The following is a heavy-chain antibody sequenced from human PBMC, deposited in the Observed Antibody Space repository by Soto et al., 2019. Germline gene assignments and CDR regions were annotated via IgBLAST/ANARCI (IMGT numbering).Heavy chain of an antibody. V-gene: IGHV3-74*01. CDR2: MNKDGSII. CDR3: VSPYGDPPG. CDR1: GFPFGGEW. D-gene: IGHD4-17*01. Sequence: EVLLVESGGGIVQPGGSLRLSCAASGFPFGGEWMHWVRQGAGKGLVWVSRMNKDGSIIAYADSVRGRFTISRDNAKSTLYLHMNNLRPEDTALYICVSPYGDPPGWGQGTLVIVSS. J-gene: IGHJ4*02.